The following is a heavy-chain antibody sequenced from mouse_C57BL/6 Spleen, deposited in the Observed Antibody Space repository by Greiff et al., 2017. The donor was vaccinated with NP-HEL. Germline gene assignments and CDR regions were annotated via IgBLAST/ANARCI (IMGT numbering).Heavy chain of an antibody. D-gene: IGHD1-1*01. CDR1: GYTFTSYW. CDR3: ASSRAMDY. V-gene: IGHV1-64*01. J-gene: IGHJ4*01. Sequence: QVQLQQPGAELVKPGASVQLSCKASGYTFTSYWMHWVKQRPGQGLEWIGMIHPNSGSTNYNEKFTSKATLNVDKSSSTAYMTLSSLTSEDSAVYYWASSRAMDYWGQGTSVTGSS. CDR2: IHPNSGST.